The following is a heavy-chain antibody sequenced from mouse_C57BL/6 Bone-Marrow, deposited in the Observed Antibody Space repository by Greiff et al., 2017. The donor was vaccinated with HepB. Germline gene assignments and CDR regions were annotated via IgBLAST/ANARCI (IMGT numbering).Heavy chain of an antibody. Sequence: EVQLQQPGAELVRPGASVKLSCTASGFNIKDDYMHWVKQRPEQGLEWIGWIDPENGDTEYASKFQGKATITADTSSNTAYLQLSSLTSEDTAVYYCTLIYYYGSSYWYFDVWGTGTTVTVSS. CDR1: GFNIKDDY. CDR2: IDPENGDT. CDR3: TLIYYYGSSYWYFDV. V-gene: IGHV14-4*01. J-gene: IGHJ1*03. D-gene: IGHD1-1*01.